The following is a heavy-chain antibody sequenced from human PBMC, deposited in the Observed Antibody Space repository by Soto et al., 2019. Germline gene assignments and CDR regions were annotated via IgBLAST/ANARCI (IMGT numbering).Heavy chain of an antibody. J-gene: IGHJ5*02. Sequence: SVKVSCKASGGTLSSYTFSWVRQAPGQGLEWMGRVIPNLGVTNYAKKFQGSFTIVVDTSTSTAYMELSRLRSDDTAVYYCARTIIAARPLGWFDPWGQGTLVTVSS. CDR2: VIPNLGVT. CDR1: GGTLSSYT. V-gene: IGHV1-69*02. D-gene: IGHD6-6*01. CDR3: ARTIIAARPLGWFDP.